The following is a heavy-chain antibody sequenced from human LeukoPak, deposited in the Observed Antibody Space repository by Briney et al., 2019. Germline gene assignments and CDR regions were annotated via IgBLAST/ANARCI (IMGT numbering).Heavy chain of an antibody. D-gene: IGHD1-26*01. V-gene: IGHV4-59*01. CDR2: IYYIGST. Sequence: SETMSLTCTVSGGSIRSYYWSWIRQPPGKGLECIGYIYYIGSTNYNPSLKSRVTISLDTSKSQFSLKLTSVTPADTAVYYCARGGIVGSRTNWFDPWGQGILVTVSS. J-gene: IGHJ5*02. CDR3: ARGGIVGSRTNWFDP. CDR1: GGSIRSYY.